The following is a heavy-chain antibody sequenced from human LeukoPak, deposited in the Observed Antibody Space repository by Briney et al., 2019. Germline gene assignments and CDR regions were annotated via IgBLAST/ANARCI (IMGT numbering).Heavy chain of an antibody. Sequence: SETLSLTCAVYGGSFSGYYWSWIRQPPGEGLEWIGEINHSGSTNYNPSLKSRVTISVDTSKNQFSLKLSSVTAADTAVYYCARGLRSADAFDIWGQGTMVTVSS. CDR1: GGSFSGYY. CDR2: INHSGST. CDR3: ARGLRSADAFDI. J-gene: IGHJ3*02. V-gene: IGHV4-34*01.